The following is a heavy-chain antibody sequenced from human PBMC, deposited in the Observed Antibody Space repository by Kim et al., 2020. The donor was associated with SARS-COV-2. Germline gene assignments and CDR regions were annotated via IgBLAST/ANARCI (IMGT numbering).Heavy chain of an antibody. D-gene: IGHD3-10*01. Sequence: ASVKVSCKASGYTFTGYYIHWVRQAPGQGLEWMGRINPDTGGTNLAQKFQGRVSITRDTSITTTYMELKRLTSDDTAVYYCARGPGVPNIDHWGQGTPVT. CDR2: INPDTGGT. J-gene: IGHJ4*02. CDR3: ARGPGVPNIDH. V-gene: IGHV1-2*06. CDR1: GYTFTGYY.